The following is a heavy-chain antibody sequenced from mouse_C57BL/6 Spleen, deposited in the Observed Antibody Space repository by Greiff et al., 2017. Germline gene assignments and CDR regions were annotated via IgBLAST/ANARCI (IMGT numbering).Heavy chain of an antibody. V-gene: IGHV1-74*01. J-gene: IGHJ4*01. CDR1: GYTFTSYW. CDR3: AIEGIYYDYSYYYAMDY. CDR2: IHPSDSDT. Sequence: QVQLQQPGAELVKPGASVKVSCKASGYTFTSYWMHWVKQRPGQGLEWIGRIHPSDSDTNYNQKFKGKATLTVDKSSSTAYMQLRSLTSEDSAVYYCAIEGIYYDYSYYYAMDYWGQGTSVTVSS. D-gene: IGHD2-4*01.